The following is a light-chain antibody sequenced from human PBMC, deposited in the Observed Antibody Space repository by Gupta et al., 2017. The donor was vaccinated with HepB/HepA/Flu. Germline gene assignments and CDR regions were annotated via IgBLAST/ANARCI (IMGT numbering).Light chain of an antibody. Sequence: SSELTQDPAVSVALGQTVRITCQGDSLRSYYASWYQQKPGQAPVLVIYGKNNRPLGIPDRFSGSSSGNTAAVTITGAQAEDEADYYCNSRDSSGNTHVVFGGGTKLTVL. V-gene: IGLV3-19*01. CDR1: SLRSYY. J-gene: IGLJ2*01. CDR2: GKN. CDR3: NSRDSSGNTHVV.